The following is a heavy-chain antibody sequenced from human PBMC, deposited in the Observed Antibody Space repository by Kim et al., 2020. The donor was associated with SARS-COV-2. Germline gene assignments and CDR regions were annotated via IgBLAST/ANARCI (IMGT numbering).Heavy chain of an antibody. CDR1: GFTFSRYG. J-gene: IGHJ4*01. CDR3: ARDDGIVVAGTGIDY. Sequence: GGSLRLSCAASGFTFSRYGMHWVRQAPGKGLEWVAVIWYDGSNKYYADSVKGRFTISRDNSTNTLYLQLNSLRAEDTAVYYCARDDGIVVAGTGIDYWG. CDR2: IWYDGSNK. V-gene: IGHV3-33*01. D-gene: IGHD6-19*01.